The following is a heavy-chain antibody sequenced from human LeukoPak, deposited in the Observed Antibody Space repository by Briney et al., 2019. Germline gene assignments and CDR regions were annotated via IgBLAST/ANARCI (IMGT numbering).Heavy chain of an antibody. CDR3: AKDELDTYGRMT. V-gene: IGHV3-30*02. J-gene: IGHJ4*02. CDR1: GLTLSADG. Sequence: GGSLRLSCAAGGLTLSADGMKWGRDAPDKGGERGATIDYDGNNKYYPASVKGLFTISRDNSNNSLYLQMSGLRVEDTAMFYCAKDELDTYGRMTWGQGTLVTVSS. CDR2: IDYDGNNK. D-gene: IGHD2-8*01.